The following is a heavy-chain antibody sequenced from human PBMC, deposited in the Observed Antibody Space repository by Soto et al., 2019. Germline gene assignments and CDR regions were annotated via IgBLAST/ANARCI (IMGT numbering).Heavy chain of an antibody. D-gene: IGHD3-22*01. CDR3: ARDSSGYYLGVYYGMGV. V-gene: IGHV4-31*03. CDR2: IYYSGST. J-gene: IGHJ6*02. CDR1: GGSIGSGGYY. Sequence: SETLALTCTVSGGSIGSGGYYWSWIRQHPWKGLEWIGYIYYSGSTYYNPSLKSRVTISVDTSKNQFSLKLSSVTAADTAVYYCARDSSGYYLGVYYGMGVWGQGTTVTVSS.